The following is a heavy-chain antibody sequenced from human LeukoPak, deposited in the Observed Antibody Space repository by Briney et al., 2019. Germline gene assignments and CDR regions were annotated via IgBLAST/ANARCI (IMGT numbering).Heavy chain of an antibody. CDR3: AKDGMHRMRAIRNYYYMDV. Sequence: GGSLRLSCAASGFTFSSYGMHWVRQAPGKGLEWVAFIRYDGNNKYYADSVKGRFTISRDNSKNTLYLQMNSLRAEDTAVYYCAKDGMHRMRAIRNYYYMDVWGKGTTVTISS. D-gene: IGHD1-26*01. V-gene: IGHV3-30*02. J-gene: IGHJ6*03. CDR1: GFTFSSYG. CDR2: IRYDGNNK.